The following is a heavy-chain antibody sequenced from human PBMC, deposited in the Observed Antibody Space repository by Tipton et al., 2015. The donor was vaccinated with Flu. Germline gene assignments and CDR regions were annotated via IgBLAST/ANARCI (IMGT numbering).Heavy chain of an antibody. J-gene: IGHJ4*02. CDR3: ARRNYYGSGSYYDY. Sequence: LRLSCTVSGGSISSGGYYWSWIRQHPGKGLEWIGYIYYSGSTYYNPSLKSRITISVDTFKNQFSLKLSSVTAADTAVYYCARRNYYGSGSYYDYWGQGTLVTVSS. CDR2: IYYSGST. CDR1: GGSISSGGYY. V-gene: IGHV4-31*02. D-gene: IGHD3-10*01.